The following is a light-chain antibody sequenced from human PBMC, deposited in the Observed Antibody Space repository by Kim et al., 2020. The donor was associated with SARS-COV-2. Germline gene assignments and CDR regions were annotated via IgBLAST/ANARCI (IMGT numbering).Light chain of an antibody. J-gene: IGKJ2*01. CDR2: AAS. CDR3: QQSYSTPYT. Sequence: GDRVTITCRASQSISSYLNWYQQKPGKAPKLLIYAASSLQSGVPSRFSGSGSGTDFTLTISSLQPEDFSTYYCQQSYSTPYTFGQGTKLEI. CDR1: QSISSY. V-gene: IGKV1-39*01.